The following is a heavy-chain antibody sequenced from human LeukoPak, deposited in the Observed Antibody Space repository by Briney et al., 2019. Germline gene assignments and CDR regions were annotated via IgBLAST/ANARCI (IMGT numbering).Heavy chain of an antibody. V-gene: IGHV3-23*01. Sequence: PGRSLRLSCVASGFTFSSYAMSWVRQAPGKWLEWVSTISGSGGSTYFSDSVKGRFTISRDNSKNTVYLQMNSLRVDDTALYYCANTPRSCSGGSCYSGYFDNWGQGTRVTVSS. CDR1: GFTFSSYA. D-gene: IGHD2-15*01. J-gene: IGHJ4*02. CDR3: ANTPRSCSGGSCYSGYFDN. CDR2: ISGSGGST.